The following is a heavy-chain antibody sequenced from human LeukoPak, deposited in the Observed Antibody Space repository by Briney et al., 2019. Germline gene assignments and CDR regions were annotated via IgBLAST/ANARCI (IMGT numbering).Heavy chain of an antibody. J-gene: IGHJ4*02. D-gene: IGHD3-22*01. CDR1: GYILSTST. V-gene: IGHV1-3*01. Sequence: ASVKVSCQASGYILSTSTMHWVRQPPGQRREWMGWINAGNGDTNYSQKLQGRVTITRDTSASTAYMELSSLRSEDTAVYYCARPTRTGGTYYYDSTDYYSPFDYWGQGTLVTVSS. CDR2: INAGNGDT. CDR3: ARPTRTGGTYYYDSTDYYSPFDY.